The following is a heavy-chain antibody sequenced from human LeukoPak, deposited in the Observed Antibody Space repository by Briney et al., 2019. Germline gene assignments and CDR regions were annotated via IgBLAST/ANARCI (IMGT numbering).Heavy chain of an antibody. CDR3: ARLSSSGWSSCFDY. CDR1: GYTFTGYY. D-gene: IGHD6-19*01. J-gene: IGHJ4*02. Sequence: GASVKVSCKASGYTFTGYYMHWVRQAPGQGLEWMGRINPNSGGTNYAQKFQGRVTMTRDTSISTAYMELGRLRSDDTAVYYCARLSSSGWSSCFDYWGQGTLVTVSS. V-gene: IGHV1-2*06. CDR2: INPNSGGT.